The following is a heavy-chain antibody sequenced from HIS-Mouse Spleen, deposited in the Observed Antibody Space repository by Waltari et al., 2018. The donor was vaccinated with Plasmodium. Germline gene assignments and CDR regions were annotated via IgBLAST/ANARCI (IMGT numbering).Heavy chain of an antibody. V-gene: IGHV3-30*18. J-gene: IGHJ4*02. CDR3: AKGILTGAYYLDY. Sequence: QVQLVESGGGVVQPGRSLRLSCAASGSTFSSYGMHWVRQAPGKGLEWVSVISYDGSNKYYADPVKGRFTSSRDNSKNTLYLQMNSLRAEDTAVYYCAKGILTGAYYLDYWGQGTLVTGSS. CDR2: ISYDGSNK. CDR1: GSTFSSYG. D-gene: IGHD3-9*01.